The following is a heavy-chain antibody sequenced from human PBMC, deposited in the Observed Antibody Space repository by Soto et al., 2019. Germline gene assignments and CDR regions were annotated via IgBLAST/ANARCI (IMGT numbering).Heavy chain of an antibody. CDR1: GFSLSSTRMA. V-gene: IGHV2-5*02. Sequence: QITLKESGPTLVKPTQTLTLTCTFSGFSLSSTRMAVGWIRQPPGKALEWLALIYWDDDKRYTPFLKSRLTITKYTSKNQVVLTMSNMDAVDTARYYCAHIVVAGLGYYFDYWGQGTLVTVSS. D-gene: IGHD6-19*01. CDR2: IYWDDDK. CDR3: AHIVVAGLGYYFDY. J-gene: IGHJ4*02.